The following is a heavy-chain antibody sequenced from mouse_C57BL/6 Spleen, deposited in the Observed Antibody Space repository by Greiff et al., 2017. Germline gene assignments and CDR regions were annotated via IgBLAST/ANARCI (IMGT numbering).Heavy chain of an antibody. CDR3: ARVDYLYYFDY. CDR2: ISDGGSYT. J-gene: IGHJ2*01. Sequence: EVQGVESGGGLVKPGGSLKLSCAASGFTFSSYAMSWVRQTPETRLEWVATISDGGSYTYYPDNVKGRFTISRDNAKNNLYLQMSHLKSEDTSMYYCARVDYLYYFDYWGQGTTLTVSS. D-gene: IGHD2-4*01. CDR1: GFTFSSYA. V-gene: IGHV5-4*01.